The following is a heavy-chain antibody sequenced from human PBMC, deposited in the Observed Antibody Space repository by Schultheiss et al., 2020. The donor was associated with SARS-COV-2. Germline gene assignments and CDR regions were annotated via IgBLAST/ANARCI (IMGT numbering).Heavy chain of an antibody. Sequence: GGSLRLSCAASGFTFDDYAMHWVRQAPGKGLEWVSGISWNSGSIGYADSVKGRFTISRDNAKNTLYLQMNSLKTEDTAVYYCTLSYCSGGSCYSSYYYGMDVWGQGTTVTVSS. V-gene: IGHV3-9*01. D-gene: IGHD2-15*01. CDR3: TLSYCSGGSCYSSYYYGMDV. J-gene: IGHJ6*02. CDR1: GFTFDDYA. CDR2: ISWNSGSI.